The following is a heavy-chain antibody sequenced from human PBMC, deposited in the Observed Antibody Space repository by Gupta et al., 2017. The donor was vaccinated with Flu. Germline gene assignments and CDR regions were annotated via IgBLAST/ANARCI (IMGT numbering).Heavy chain of an antibody. CDR1: GFSFSSNA. D-gene: IGHD6-19*01. CDR3: AQDRGSSGWYGGIDH. CDR2: ISYEGHNK. Sequence: QVQLVESGGGVAQPGQSLRLSCAASGFSFSSNAMHWVRQAPGKGLEWVSYISYEGHNKDYRDSVKGRFTISRDNSKNTLYLQMSSLRLDDTAIYYCAQDRGSSGWYGGIDHWGQGTLVTV. V-gene: IGHV3-30*04. J-gene: IGHJ4*02.